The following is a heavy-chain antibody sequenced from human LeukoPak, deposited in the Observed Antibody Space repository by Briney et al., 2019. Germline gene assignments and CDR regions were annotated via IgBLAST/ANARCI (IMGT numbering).Heavy chain of an antibody. J-gene: IGHJ6*02. Sequence: GGSLRLSCAASGFTFSSYWMHWVRQAPGKGLVWVSRINSDGSSTSYADSVKGRFTISRDNAKNTLYLQMNSPRAEDTAVYYCARDLVGGSYLYGMDVWGQGTTVTVSS. D-gene: IGHD1-26*01. CDR2: INSDGSST. CDR3: ARDLVGGSYLYGMDV. V-gene: IGHV3-74*01. CDR1: GFTFSSYW.